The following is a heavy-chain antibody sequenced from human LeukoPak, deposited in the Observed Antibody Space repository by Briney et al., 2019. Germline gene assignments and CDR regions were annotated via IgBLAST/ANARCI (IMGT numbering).Heavy chain of an antibody. V-gene: IGHV4-39*01. CDR3: ARHGWDYPSGTYYTFDP. CDR1: GDSISSSRYY. Sequence: PSETLSLTCTVSGDSISSSRYYWGWIRQPPRKGLEWIGSVSYSGSPYYNPSLKSRVTTSVDTSKNQFSLRLSSVTATDTAMYYCARHGWDYPSGTYYTFDPWGQGTLVTVSS. D-gene: IGHD3-10*01. J-gene: IGHJ5*02. CDR2: VSYSGSP.